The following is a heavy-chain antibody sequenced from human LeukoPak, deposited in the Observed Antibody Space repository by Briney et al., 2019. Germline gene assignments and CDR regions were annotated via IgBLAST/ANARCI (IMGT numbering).Heavy chain of an antibody. Sequence: PSETLSLTCTVSGGSFISSYWSWIRQPPGKGLEWIGYIYYSGSTNYNPSLKSRVTISVDTSKNQFSLKLSSVTAADTAVYYCAREGYGATVVKSADYYFDYWGQGTLVTVSS. D-gene: IGHD4-23*01. CDR3: AREGYGATVVKSADYYFDY. CDR2: IYYSGST. V-gene: IGHV4-59*01. CDR1: GGSFISSY. J-gene: IGHJ4*02.